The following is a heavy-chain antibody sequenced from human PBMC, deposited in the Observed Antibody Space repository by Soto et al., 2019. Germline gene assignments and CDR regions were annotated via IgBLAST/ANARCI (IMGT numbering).Heavy chain of an antibody. Sequence: ASVKVSCKASGYTFTSYAMHWVRQAPGQRLEWMGWINAVNGYTKYSQKFQGRVTITRDTSASTAYMELSSLRSEDTAVYYCAKGGYSGYDLFDYWGQGTLVTVYS. J-gene: IGHJ4*02. CDR3: AKGGYSGYDLFDY. V-gene: IGHV1-3*01. D-gene: IGHD5-12*01. CDR1: GYTFTSYA. CDR2: INAVNGYT.